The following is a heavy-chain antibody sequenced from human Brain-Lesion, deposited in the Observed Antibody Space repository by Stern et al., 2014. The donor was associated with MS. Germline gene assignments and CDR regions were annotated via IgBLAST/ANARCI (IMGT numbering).Heavy chain of an antibody. Sequence: VQLVESGGGVVQPGKSLRLSCVASESDFSNFAMHWLRQAPGTEMEWVAFLSYDGDNKYYRDSVKGRFTISRDNSQSTLFLHMNSLRVEDTAVYYCARVNILTGYYVFDFWGQGALVTVSS. V-gene: IGHV3-30-3*01. CDR3: ARVNILTGYYVFDF. CDR1: ESDFSNFA. J-gene: IGHJ4*02. D-gene: IGHD3-9*01. CDR2: LSYDGDNK.